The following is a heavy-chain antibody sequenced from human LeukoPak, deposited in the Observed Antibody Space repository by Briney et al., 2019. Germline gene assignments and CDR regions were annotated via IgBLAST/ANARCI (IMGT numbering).Heavy chain of an antibody. D-gene: IGHD5-12*01. CDR2: INTSGGST. CDR1: GYIFTNYY. Sequence: ASVKGSCKASGYIFTNYYMHWVRQAPGQGLEWMGIINTSGGSTSSAQKFQGRVTMTRDTSTSTVYMELSSLRSEDTALYYCARDAFLSGSLSPIDYWGQGTLVTVSS. CDR3: ARDAFLSGSLSPIDY. J-gene: IGHJ4*02. V-gene: IGHV1-46*01.